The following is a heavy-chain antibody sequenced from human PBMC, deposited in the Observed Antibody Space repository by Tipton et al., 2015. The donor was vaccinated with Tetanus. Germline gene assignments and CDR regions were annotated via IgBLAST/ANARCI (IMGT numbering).Heavy chain of an antibody. D-gene: IGHD3-9*01. J-gene: IGHJ2*01. Sequence: VQLVQSGAEVKKPGESLKISCKPSGYNFTIYWIGWVRQMPGKGLEWMGVINPTDYQTSYNPSFEGQVTISADRSINTAYRQWSSLQTSDTAMYFCARRRSAILSGSYHWYFDIWGRGTLVTVSS. V-gene: IGHV5-51*01. CDR2: INPTDYQT. CDR1: GYNFTIYW. CDR3: ARRRSAILSGSYHWYFDI.